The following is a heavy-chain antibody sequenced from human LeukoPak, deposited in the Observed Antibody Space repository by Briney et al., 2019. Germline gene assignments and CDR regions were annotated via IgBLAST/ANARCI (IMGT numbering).Heavy chain of an antibody. CDR1: GYTFTSYY. CDR2: INPNSGGT. D-gene: IGHD2-2*01. V-gene: IGHV1-2*02. J-gene: IGHJ4*02. CDR3: AALGYCSSTSCSPTYYFDY. Sequence: ASVKVSCKASGYTFTSYYMHWVRQAPGQGLEWMGWINPNSGGTNYAQKFQGRVTMTRDTSISTAYMELSRRRSDDTAVYYCAALGYCSSTSCSPTYYFDYWGQGPLVTVSS.